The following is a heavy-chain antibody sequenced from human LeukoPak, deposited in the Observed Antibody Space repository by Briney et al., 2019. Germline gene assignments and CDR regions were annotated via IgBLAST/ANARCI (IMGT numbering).Heavy chain of an antibody. V-gene: IGHV1-69*04. J-gene: IGHJ4*02. CDR3: ARDLLSYYDSSATPFDY. CDR1: GGTFSSYA. Sequence: GASVKVSCKASGGTFSSYAISRVRQAPGQGLEWMGRITPILGIANYAQKFQGRVTITADKSTSTAYMELSSLRSEDTAVYYCARDLLSYYDSSATPFDYWGQGTLVTVSS. CDR2: ITPILGIA. D-gene: IGHD3-22*01.